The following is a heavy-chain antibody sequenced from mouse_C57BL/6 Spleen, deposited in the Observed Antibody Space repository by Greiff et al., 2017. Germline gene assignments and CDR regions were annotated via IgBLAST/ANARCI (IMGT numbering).Heavy chain of an antibody. V-gene: IGHV3-6*01. CDR2: ISYDGSN. D-gene: IGHD1-1*01. CDR1: GYSITSGYY. J-gene: IGHJ1*03. Sequence: EVQLQESGPGLVKPSQSLSLTCSVTGYSITSGYYWNWIRQFPGNKLEWMGYISYDGSNNYNPSLKNRISITRDTSKNQFFLKLNSVTTEDTATYYCASRYGSSSSYWYFDVWGTGTTVTVSS. CDR3: ASRYGSSSSYWYFDV.